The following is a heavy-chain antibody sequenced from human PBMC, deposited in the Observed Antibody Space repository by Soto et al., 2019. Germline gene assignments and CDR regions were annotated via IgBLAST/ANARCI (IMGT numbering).Heavy chain of an antibody. CDR1: GFTFSSYA. CDR3: ATDIVVVPAADQDAFDI. V-gene: IGHV3-64*01. CDR2: ISSNGGST. J-gene: IGHJ3*02. Sequence: GGSLRLSCAASGFTFSSYAMHWVRQAPGKGLEYVSAISSNGGSTYYANSVKGRFTISRDNSKNTLYLQMGSLRAEDMAVYYCATDIVVVPAADQDAFDIWGQGTMVTVSS. D-gene: IGHD2-2*01.